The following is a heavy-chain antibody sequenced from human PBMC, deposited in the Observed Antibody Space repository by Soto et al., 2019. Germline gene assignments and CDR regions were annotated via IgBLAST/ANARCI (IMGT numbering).Heavy chain of an antibody. D-gene: IGHD4-17*01. V-gene: IGHV3-66*01. CDR1: GFTVSSNY. Sequence: EVQLVESGGGLVQPGGSLRLSCAASGFTVSSNYMSWVRQAPGKGLEWVSVIYSGGSTYYADSVKGRFTISRDNSKNTLDLQMNSLRAEDTAVYYCARDPVHDYGDYGGYWGQGTLVTVSS. CDR2: IYSGGST. CDR3: ARDPVHDYGDYGGY. J-gene: IGHJ4*02.